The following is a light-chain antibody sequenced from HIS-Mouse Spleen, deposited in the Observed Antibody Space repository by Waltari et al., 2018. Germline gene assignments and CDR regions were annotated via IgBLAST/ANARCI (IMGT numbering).Light chain of an antibody. J-gene: IGLJ2*01. CDR3: YSTDSSGNHRV. Sequence: SYELTQPPSVSVSPGQTARITCFGDALPKKYAYWYRQKSGQAPVLVIYEDSKRPSGIPERFSGSSSGTMATLTISGAQVEDEADYYCYSTDSSGNHRVFGGGTKLTVL. V-gene: IGLV3-10*01. CDR2: EDS. CDR1: ALPKKY.